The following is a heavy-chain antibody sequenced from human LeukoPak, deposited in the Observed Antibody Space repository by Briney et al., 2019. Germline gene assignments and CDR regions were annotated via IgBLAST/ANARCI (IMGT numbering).Heavy chain of an antibody. Sequence: GESLKISCKGSGYSFTTYWIGWVRQMPGKGLEWMGSIYPADSDTRYSPSFQGQVTISADKSISTAYLQWSSLKASDTAIYYCARQDYNSRGRWFDPWGQGTLVTASS. J-gene: IGHJ5*02. CDR3: ARQDYNSRGRWFDP. CDR2: IYPADSDT. CDR1: GYSFTTYW. D-gene: IGHD4/OR15-4a*01. V-gene: IGHV5-51*01.